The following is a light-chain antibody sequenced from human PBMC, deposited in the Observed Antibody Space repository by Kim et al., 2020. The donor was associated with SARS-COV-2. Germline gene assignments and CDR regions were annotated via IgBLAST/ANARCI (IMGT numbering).Light chain of an antibody. V-gene: IGLV1-40*01. Sequence: QSVLTQPPSVSGAPGQRVTISCTGSKSNIGAGYDVHWYQQLPGTAPKLLIYGNINRPSGVPDRFSASKSGTSASLAITGLQTEDEADYYCQSYDIPLSAWVFGGGTQLTVL. CDR3: QSYDIPLSAWV. J-gene: IGLJ3*02. CDR1: KSNIGAGYD. CDR2: GNI.